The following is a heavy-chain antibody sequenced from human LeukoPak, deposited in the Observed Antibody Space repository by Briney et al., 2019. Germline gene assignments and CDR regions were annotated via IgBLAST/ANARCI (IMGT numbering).Heavy chain of an antibody. D-gene: IGHD3-10*01. J-gene: IGHJ5*02. V-gene: IGHV3-21*01. Sequence: GGSLRLSCAASGFTFSSYSMNWVRQAPGKGLEWVSSISSSSSYIYYADSVKGRFTISRDNAKNSLYLQMNSLRAEDTAVYYCARAQYDGSGSYRDWFDPWGQGTLVTVSS. CDR1: GFTFSSYS. CDR2: ISSSSSYI. CDR3: ARAQYDGSGSYRDWFDP.